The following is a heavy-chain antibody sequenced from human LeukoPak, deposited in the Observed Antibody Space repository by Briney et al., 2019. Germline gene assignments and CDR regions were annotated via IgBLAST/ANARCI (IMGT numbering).Heavy chain of an antibody. Sequence: ASVKVSCKASGYTFTRHYMHWVRQAPGQGLEWMGIINPSGESTTYAQQFQGRVTMTRDTSTSTLYMELNSLRSEDTAVYYCARGGTTTLYYFDSWGQGTLVTVSS. J-gene: IGHJ4*02. V-gene: IGHV1-46*01. CDR2: INPSGEST. D-gene: IGHD1-1*01. CDR1: GYTFTRHY. CDR3: ARGGTTTLYYFDS.